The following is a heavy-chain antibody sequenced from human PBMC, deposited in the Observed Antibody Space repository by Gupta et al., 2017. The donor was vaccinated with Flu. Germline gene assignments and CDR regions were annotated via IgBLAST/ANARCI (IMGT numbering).Heavy chain of an antibody. Sequence: SDYFSSWIRQPPAKGLEWIGENNHSARTNYNPSLKSRVTISVDTSNNQFSLKLRSLTAADTAVYYCARVALVGYGSNWFDPWGQGTLVTVSS. CDR2: NNHSART. V-gene: IGHV4-34*01. CDR3: ARVALVGYGSNWFDP. CDR1: SDYF. J-gene: IGHJ5*02. D-gene: IGHD2-15*01.